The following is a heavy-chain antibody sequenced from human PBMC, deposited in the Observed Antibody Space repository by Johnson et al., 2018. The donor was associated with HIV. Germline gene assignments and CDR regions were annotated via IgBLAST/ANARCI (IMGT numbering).Heavy chain of an antibody. CDR1: GFTFSSYG. Sequence: QVQLVESGGGVVQPGRSLRLSCAASGFTFSSYGIHWVRQASGKGLEWVANIKQDGSNKYYADSVKGRFTISRDNSKNTLYLQLNSLRAEDTAVYYCAKCIWDSSLIDAFDMWGQGTRVTVSS. CDR2: IKQDGSNK. V-gene: IGHV3-33*06. CDR3: AKCIWDSSLIDAFDM. J-gene: IGHJ3*02. D-gene: IGHD6-13*01.